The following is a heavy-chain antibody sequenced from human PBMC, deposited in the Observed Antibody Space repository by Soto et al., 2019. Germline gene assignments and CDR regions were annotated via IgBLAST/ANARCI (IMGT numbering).Heavy chain of an antibody. J-gene: IGHJ5*02. CDR3: SKDLPYYGSGSVGWFDP. D-gene: IGHD3-10*01. CDR1: GFTFSNNA. V-gene: IGHV3-23*01. CDR2: ISGSATST. Sequence: EVQLLESGGGLVQPGGSLRLSCAASGFTFSNNAMSWVRQAPGKGLYWVSGISGSATSTWYAATVRGRFTISRDNSKNAVYLQMNSLRAEYAAVYYCSKDLPYYGSGSVGWFDPSGKGTLVTVSS.